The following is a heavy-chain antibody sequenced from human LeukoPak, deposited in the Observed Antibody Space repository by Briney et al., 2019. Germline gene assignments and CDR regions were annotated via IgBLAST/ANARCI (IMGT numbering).Heavy chain of an antibody. CDR2: IYYSGST. V-gene: IGHV4-39*01. CDR1: GGSISSSSYY. Sequence: NPSETLSLTCTVSGGSISSSSYYWGWIRQPPGKGLEWIGSIYYSGSTYYNPSLKSRVTISVDTSKNQFSLKLSSVTAADTAVYYCARLASLHSGSYWGWFDPWGQGTLVTVSS. CDR3: ARLASLHSGSYWGWFDP. J-gene: IGHJ5*02. D-gene: IGHD1-26*01.